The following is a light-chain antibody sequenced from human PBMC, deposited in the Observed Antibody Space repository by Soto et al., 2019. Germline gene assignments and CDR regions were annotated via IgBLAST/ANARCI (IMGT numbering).Light chain of an antibody. CDR2: NNN. Sequence: QLVLTQPPSVSGAPGQGVTISCSGTSSNLGAGYAVHWYQQLPGTVPKLLIYNNNNRPSGVPDRFSGSKSGTSASLAITGLQTEDEADYYCQSYDSSLRAYVFGAGTKLTVL. J-gene: IGLJ1*01. CDR1: SSNLGAGYA. V-gene: IGLV1-40*01. CDR3: QSYDSSLRAYV.